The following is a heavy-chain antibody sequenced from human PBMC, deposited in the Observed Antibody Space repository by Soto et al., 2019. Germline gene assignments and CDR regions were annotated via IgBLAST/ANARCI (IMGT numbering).Heavy chain of an antibody. V-gene: IGHV6-1*01. CDR3: VRGQFSAFDC. Sequence: QVQLHQSGPGLVKPSQTLSLTCAISGDSVSRTSVAWNWIRQSPSRGLEWLGRTYYRSKWNSDYAVSVRGQITINPDTSKSQFSLQLNSVTPEDTAVYYCVRGQFSAFDCWGQGTLVTVSS. CDR1: GDSVSRTSVA. J-gene: IGHJ4*02. CDR2: TYYRSKWNS.